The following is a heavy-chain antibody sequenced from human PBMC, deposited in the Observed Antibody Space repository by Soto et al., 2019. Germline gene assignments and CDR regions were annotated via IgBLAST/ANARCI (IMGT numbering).Heavy chain of an antibody. V-gene: IGHV4-59*01. Sequence: SETLSLTCTVSGGSISSYYWSWIRQPPGKGLEWIGHISYSGRTSYNSSLKSRVTISVDTSKSQLSLKLSSVTAADTAVYYCARDDSGFSGSHYIDYFNYWGQGALVTVSS. D-gene: IGHD1-26*01. CDR2: ISYSGRT. J-gene: IGHJ4*02. CDR3: ARDDSGFSGSHYIDYFNY. CDR1: GGSISSYY.